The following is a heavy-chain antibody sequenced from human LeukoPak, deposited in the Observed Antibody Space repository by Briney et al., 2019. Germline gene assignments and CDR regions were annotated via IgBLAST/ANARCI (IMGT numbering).Heavy chain of an antibody. V-gene: IGHV3-21*01. CDR2: ISSGSSYI. D-gene: IGHD3-10*01. J-gene: IGHJ2*01. Sequence: GGSLRLSCAASGFTFSRYSMNWVRQAPGKGLEWVSSISSGSSYIYYADSVKGRFTISRENAKNSLYLQMNSLRAGDTAVYYCVRDCITLGLSGGFDLWGRGILVTVSS. CDR1: GFTFSRYS. CDR3: VRDCITLGLSGGFDL.